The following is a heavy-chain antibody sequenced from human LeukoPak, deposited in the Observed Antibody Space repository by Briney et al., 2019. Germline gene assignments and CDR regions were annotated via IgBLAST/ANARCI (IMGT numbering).Heavy chain of an antibody. CDR3: ARVIDYSSSPNWFDP. CDR1: GGSFSGYY. D-gene: IGHD6-6*01. CDR2: INRSGST. V-gene: IGHV4-34*01. Sequence: SETLSLTCAVYGGSFSGYYWSWIRQPPGKGLEWIGEINRSGSTNYNPSLKSRVTISVDTSKNQFSLKLSSVTAADTAVYYCARVIDYSSSPNWFDPWGQGTLVTVSS. J-gene: IGHJ5*02.